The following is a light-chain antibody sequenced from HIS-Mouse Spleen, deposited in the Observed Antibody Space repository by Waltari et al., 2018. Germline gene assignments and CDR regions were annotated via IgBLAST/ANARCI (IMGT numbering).Light chain of an antibody. J-gene: IGLJ2*01. Sequence: SYALTQPPSVPVSPGQTARITCSGAAFPTKYAYWYQQKSGQAPVLGIYEDSKRPSGIPERFSGSSSGTMATLTISGAQVEDEADYYCYSTDSSGNHRVFGGGTKLTVL. V-gene: IGLV3-10*01. CDR1: AFPTKY. CDR3: YSTDSSGNHRV. CDR2: EDS.